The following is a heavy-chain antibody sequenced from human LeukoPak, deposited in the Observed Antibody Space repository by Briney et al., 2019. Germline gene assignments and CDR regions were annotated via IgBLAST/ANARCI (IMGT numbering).Heavy chain of an antibody. J-gene: IGHJ4*02. CDR3: AKLEGAIVVVITLDY. CDR1: GGSISSSSYY. Sequence: SETLSLTCTVSGGSISSSSYYWGWIRQPPGKGLEWIGSIYYSGSTYYNPSLKSRVTISVDTSKNQFSLKLSSVTAADTAVYYCAKLEGAIVVVITLDYWGQGTLVTVSS. V-gene: IGHV4-39*07. CDR2: IYYSGST. D-gene: IGHD3-22*01.